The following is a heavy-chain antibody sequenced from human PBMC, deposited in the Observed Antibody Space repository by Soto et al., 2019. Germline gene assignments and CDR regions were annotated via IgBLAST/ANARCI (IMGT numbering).Heavy chain of an antibody. CDR2: ISSNSRYI. V-gene: IGHV3-21*01. Sequence: TGGSLRLSCAVSGFTFSACSMNWVRQAPGKGLEWVSSISSNSRYIYYADSVKGRFTISRDNAKNSLYLQMNSLRAEDTAVYYCTREGDGSGFFSDFWGQGALVTVSS. J-gene: IGHJ4*02. D-gene: IGHD3-22*01. CDR1: GFTFSACS. CDR3: TREGDGSGFFSDF.